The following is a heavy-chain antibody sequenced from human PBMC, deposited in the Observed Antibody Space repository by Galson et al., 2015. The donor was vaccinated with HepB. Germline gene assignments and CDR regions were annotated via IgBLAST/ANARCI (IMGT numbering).Heavy chain of an antibody. CDR1: GFTVSSNY. CDR3: ARGVLSNCSSTSCYIYYYYYYGMDV. V-gene: IGHV3-66*02. J-gene: IGHJ6*02. D-gene: IGHD2-2*02. CDR2: IYSGGST. Sequence: SLRLSCAASGFTVSSNYMSWVRQAPGKGLEWVSVIYSGGSTYYADSVKGRFTISRDNSKNTLYLQMNSLRAGDTAVYYCARGVLSNCSSTSCYIYYYYYYGMDVWGQGTTVTVSS.